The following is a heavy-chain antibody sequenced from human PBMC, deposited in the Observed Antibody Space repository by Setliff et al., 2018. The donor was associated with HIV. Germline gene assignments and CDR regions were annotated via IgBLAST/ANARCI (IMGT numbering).Heavy chain of an antibody. J-gene: IGHJ3*02. D-gene: IGHD6-19*01. CDR3: ARVLVPGIAVATHAFDI. V-gene: IGHV1-18*01. Sequence: ASVKVSCKSSGYTFSNFGVSWVRQAPGQGLEWLGYINGYSGKTHFSPRLQGRLTMTTDTSTDTVYLELRSLAYDDTSVYYCARVLVPGIAVATHAFDIWGKGTMVTVSS. CDR1: GYTFSNFG. CDR2: INGYSGKT.